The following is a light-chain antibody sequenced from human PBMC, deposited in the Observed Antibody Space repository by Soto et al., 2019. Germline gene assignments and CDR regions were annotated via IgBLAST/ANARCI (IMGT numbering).Light chain of an antibody. V-gene: IGLV2-14*01. J-gene: IGLJ1*01. CDR3: SSYAGSNHFV. CDR2: EVI. CDR1: SSDVGAYDS. Sequence: QSVLTQPASVSGSPGQSITISCTGTSSDVGAYDSVSWYQQHPGKAPKLMIYEVINRSSGVSNRFSGSKSGNTASLTISGLQAEDEADYHCSSYAGSNHFVFGTGTKVTVL.